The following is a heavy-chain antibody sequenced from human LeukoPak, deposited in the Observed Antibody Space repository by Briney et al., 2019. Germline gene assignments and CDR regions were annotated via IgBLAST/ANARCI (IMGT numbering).Heavy chain of an antibody. CDR1: GGSISSSSYY. CDR2: IYYSGST. Sequence: SETLSLTCTVSGGSISSSSYYWGWIRQPPGKGLEWIGSIYYSGSTYYNPSLKSRVTISVDTSKNQFSLKLSSVTAADTAVYYCARIAPYSSSPFDYWDQGTLVTVSS. D-gene: IGHD6-6*01. J-gene: IGHJ4*02. V-gene: IGHV4-39*01. CDR3: ARIAPYSSSPFDY.